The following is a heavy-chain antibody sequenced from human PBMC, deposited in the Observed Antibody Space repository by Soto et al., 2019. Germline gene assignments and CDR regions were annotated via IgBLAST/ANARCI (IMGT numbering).Heavy chain of an antibody. J-gene: IGHJ4*02. D-gene: IGHD3-16*01. CDR1: VSTFSNYG. CDR3: ARDGGSHGPSYFDS. CDR2: IWYDGSNK. Sequence: GGSLRLSCVASVSTFSNYGMHWVRQAPGKGPEWVAVIWYDGSNKDYGESVKGRFTISRDNSKNTLYLDLNSLRSEDTAVYYCARDGGSHGPSYFDSWGQGSLVTVSS. V-gene: IGHV3-33*01.